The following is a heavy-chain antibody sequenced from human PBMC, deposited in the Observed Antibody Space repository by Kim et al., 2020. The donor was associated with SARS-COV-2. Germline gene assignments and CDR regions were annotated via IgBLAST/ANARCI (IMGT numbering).Heavy chain of an antibody. J-gene: IGHJ4*02. CDR1: GFTFSDYY. Sequence: GGSLRLSCAASGFTFSDYYMSWIRQAPGKGLEWVSYISNSGSTIYYADSVKGRFTISRDNAKNSLYLQMNSLRAEDTAVYYCARDHGDDYGAKPHPPTFDYWGQGTLVTVSS. CDR2: ISNSGSTI. CDR3: ARDHGDDYGAKPHPPTFDY. V-gene: IGHV3-11*01. D-gene: IGHD4-17*01.